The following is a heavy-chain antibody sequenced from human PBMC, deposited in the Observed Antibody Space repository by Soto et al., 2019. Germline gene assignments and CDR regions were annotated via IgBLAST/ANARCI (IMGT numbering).Heavy chain of an antibody. D-gene: IGHD3-10*01. CDR3: ARDRDAGWFVMDV. CDR1: GFGFNFFG. V-gene: IGHV3-30*03. Sequence: QVQLVESGGGVVQPGTSLRLSCVASGFGFNFFGIHWVRQAPGQGLEWVAGVSGDASRIYYADDLKGRVTISRVNSENTLYLQMNSLRTEDTALYYGARDRDAGWFVMDVWGQGTTVTV. CDR2: VSGDASRI. J-gene: IGHJ6*02.